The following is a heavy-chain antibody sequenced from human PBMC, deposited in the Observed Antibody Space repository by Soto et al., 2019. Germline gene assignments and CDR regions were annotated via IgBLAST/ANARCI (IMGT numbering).Heavy chain of an antibody. Sequence: LSLNCAVSGGSIISSNWWSWVRQRPGNGLEWIGEIYHSGSTNYNPSLKSRVTISVDKSKNQFSLKLSSVTAADTAVYYCARAPITIFGVVPPYISYGMEVWGQGTTVTVSS. D-gene: IGHD3-3*01. J-gene: IGHJ6*01. CDR1: GGSIISSNW. CDR3: ARAPITIFGVVPPYISYGMEV. CDR2: IYHSGST. V-gene: IGHV4-4*02.